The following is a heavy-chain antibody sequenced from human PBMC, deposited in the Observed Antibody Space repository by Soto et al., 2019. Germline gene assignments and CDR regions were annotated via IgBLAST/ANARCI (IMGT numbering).Heavy chain of an antibody. CDR2: IRRKANSYTT. J-gene: IGHJ6*02. D-gene: IGHD6-19*01. CDR3: AMLGGWSGGSSGMDV. Sequence: EVQLVESGGGLVQPGGSLRLSCAASGLIFSDNPMAWVRQAPGKGLEWVGRIRRKANSYTTEYAASVKGRFTISRDDSKNSLYLQMNSLKSEDTAVYYCAMLGGWSGGSSGMDVWGQGTTVTVSS. CDR1: GLIFSDNP. V-gene: IGHV3-72*01.